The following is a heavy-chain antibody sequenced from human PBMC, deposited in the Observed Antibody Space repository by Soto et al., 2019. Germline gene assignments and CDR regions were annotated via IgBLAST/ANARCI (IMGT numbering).Heavy chain of an antibody. CDR1: GYTFTSYG. Sequence: GASVKVSCKASGYTFTSYGISWVRQAPGQGLEWMGWISAYNGNTNYAQKLQGRVTMTTDTSTSTAYMELSSLRSEDTAVYYCARRRGYSGYGANWFDPWGQGTLVTVSS. CDR3: ARRRGYSGYGANWFDP. V-gene: IGHV1-18*01. J-gene: IGHJ5*02. CDR2: ISAYNGNT. D-gene: IGHD5-12*01.